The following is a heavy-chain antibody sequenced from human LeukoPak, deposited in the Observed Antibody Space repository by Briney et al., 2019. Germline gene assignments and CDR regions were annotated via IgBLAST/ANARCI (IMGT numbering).Heavy chain of an antibody. CDR3: AKDRDDYGDYVNYFDY. V-gene: IGHV3-23*01. J-gene: IGHJ4*02. CDR1: GFTFSSYA. Sequence: GGSLRLSCAASGFTFSSYAMSWVRQAPGKGLEWVSAISGSGGSTYYADSVKGRITISRDNSKNTLYLQMNSLRAEDTAVYYCAKDRDDYGDYVNYFDYWGQGTLVTVSS. CDR2: ISGSGGST. D-gene: IGHD4-17*01.